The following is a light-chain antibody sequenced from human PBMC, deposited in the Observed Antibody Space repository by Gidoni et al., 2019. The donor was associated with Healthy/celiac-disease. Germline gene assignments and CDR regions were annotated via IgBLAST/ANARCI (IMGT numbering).Light chain of an antibody. CDR2: GAS. V-gene: IGKV4-1*01. Sequence: DIVMTQSPDSLAVSLGERATINCKSSQSVLYSSNNKNYLAWYQQKPGQPPKLLIYGASTRESGVPDRFSGSGSGTDFTLTISSLQAEDVAVYYCQQYYSTPFTFGPETKVDIK. CDR3: QQYYSTPFT. J-gene: IGKJ3*01. CDR1: QSVLYSSNNKNY.